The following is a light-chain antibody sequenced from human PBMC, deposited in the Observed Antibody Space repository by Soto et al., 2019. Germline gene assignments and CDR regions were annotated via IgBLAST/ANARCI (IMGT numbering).Light chain of an antibody. J-gene: IGKJ1*01. CDR1: QSLQHNNGNTL. CDR3: MHALQTPRT. V-gene: IGKV2-28*01. CDR2: LAS. Sequence: EIVMTQSPLSLTVTPGEPSSISCKSSQSLQHNNGNTLLDWYMQKPGQSPQLLIYLASRRAPGAPDRVSGSGSGTDFTLRISTVEADDAAIDYCMHALQTPRTFGQGTKLAI.